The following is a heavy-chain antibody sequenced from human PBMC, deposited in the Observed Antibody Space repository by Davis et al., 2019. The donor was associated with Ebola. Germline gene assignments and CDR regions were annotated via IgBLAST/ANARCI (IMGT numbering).Heavy chain of an antibody. CDR1: GGSFSGYY. V-gene: IGHV4-31*11. Sequence: PSETLSLPFAVYGGSFSGYYWSWIRQHPGKGLEWIGYIYYSGSTYYNPSLKSRVTISVDTSKNQFSLKLSSVTAADTAVYYCASRIVVYANYGMDVWGQGTTVTVSS. J-gene: IGHJ6*02. CDR3: ASRIVVYANYGMDV. CDR2: IYYSGST. D-gene: IGHD2-8*02.